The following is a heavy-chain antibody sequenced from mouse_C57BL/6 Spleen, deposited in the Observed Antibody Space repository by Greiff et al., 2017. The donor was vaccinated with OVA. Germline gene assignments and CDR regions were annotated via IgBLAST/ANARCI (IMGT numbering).Heavy chain of an antibody. V-gene: IGHV14-4*01. CDR2: IDPENGDT. CDR3: TITTVRFDY. Sequence: VQLQQSGAELVRPGASVKLSCTASGFNIKDDYMHWVKQRPEQGLEWIGWIDPENGDTEYASKFQGKATITADTSSNTAYLQLSSLTSEDTAVYYCTITTVRFDYWGQGTTLTVSS. J-gene: IGHJ2*01. D-gene: IGHD1-1*01. CDR1: GFNIKDDY.